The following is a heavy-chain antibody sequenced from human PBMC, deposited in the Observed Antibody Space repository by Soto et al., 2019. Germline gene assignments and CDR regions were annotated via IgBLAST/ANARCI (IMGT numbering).Heavy chain of an antibody. Sequence: GGSLRLSCAASGFTFSSYSMNWVRQAPGKGLEWVSSISSSSSYIYYADSVKGRFTISRDNAKNSLYLQMNSLRAEDTAVYYCARVIYDSSGYYWVFYFDYWGQGTLVTVSS. CDR2: ISSSSSYI. V-gene: IGHV3-21*01. J-gene: IGHJ4*02. CDR1: GFTFSSYS. CDR3: ARVIYDSSGYYWVFYFDY. D-gene: IGHD3-22*01.